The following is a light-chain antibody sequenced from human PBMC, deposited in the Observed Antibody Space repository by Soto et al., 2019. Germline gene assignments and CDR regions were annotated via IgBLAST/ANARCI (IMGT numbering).Light chain of an antibody. CDR1: ITNIGNNY. V-gene: IGLV1-47*01. Sequence: QSVLTQPPSVSGTPGQRVTISCSGSITNIGNNYVYWFQQLPGTAPKVLSNRNDQRPSGVPDRFSGSKSGTSASLAISGLRSEDEAEYYCAAWDDTVRSYVFGTGTKVT. CDR3: AAWDDTVRSYV. J-gene: IGLJ1*01. CDR2: RND.